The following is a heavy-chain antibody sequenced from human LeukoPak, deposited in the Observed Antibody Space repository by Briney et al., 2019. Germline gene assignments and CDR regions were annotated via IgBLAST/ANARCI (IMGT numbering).Heavy chain of an antibody. CDR3: AKARGFAEFDY. Sequence: GGSLRLSCAASGFTFSSYAMSWVRQAPGKGLEWVSAISGSTGSTYYADSVKGRFTISRDNSKNTLYLQMNSLRAEDTALYFCAKARGFAEFDYWGQGTLVTVSS. CDR1: GFTFSSYA. V-gene: IGHV3-23*01. J-gene: IGHJ4*02. CDR2: ISGSTGST. D-gene: IGHD3-10*01.